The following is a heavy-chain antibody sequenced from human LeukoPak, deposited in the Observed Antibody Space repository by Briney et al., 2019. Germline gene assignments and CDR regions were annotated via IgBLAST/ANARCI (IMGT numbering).Heavy chain of an antibody. CDR1: GFTFSSYW. V-gene: IGHV3-74*01. J-gene: IGHJ4*02. CDR2: INSDGSST. D-gene: IGHD5-12*01. CDR3: AKDGGAYSGYGY. Sequence: GGSLRLSCAASGFTFSSYWMHWVRQAPGKGLVWVSRINSDGSSTSYADSVKGRFTISRDNAKNTLYLQMNSLRAEDTAVYYCAKDGGAYSGYGYWGQGTLVTVSS.